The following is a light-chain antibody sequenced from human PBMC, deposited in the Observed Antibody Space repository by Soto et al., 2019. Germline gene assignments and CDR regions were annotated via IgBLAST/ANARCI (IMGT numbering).Light chain of an antibody. CDR1: QSISSW. CDR3: QQYNSHPA. Sequence: DIQMTQSPSTLSASVGDRVTITCRASQSISSWLAWYQQKPGKAPKLLIYDASSLESGVPSRFSGSGSGTDLTLTISSLQPDAVPNYYCQQYNSHPAFGQGTKVDIK. J-gene: IGKJ1*01. CDR2: DAS. V-gene: IGKV1-5*01.